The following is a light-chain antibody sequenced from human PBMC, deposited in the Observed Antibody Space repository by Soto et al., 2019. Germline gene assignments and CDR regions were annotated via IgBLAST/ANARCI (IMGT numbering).Light chain of an antibody. Sequence: DIQMTQSPSSLSASVRDIVTITCRASQSISSYLNWYQQKPGKAPKLLIYAASSLQSGVPSRFSGSGSGTDFTLTISSLQPDDFATYYCQQYNSYSPWKFGQGTKVDIK. CDR3: QQYNSYSPWK. J-gene: IGKJ1*01. CDR1: QSISSY. V-gene: IGKV1-39*01. CDR2: AAS.